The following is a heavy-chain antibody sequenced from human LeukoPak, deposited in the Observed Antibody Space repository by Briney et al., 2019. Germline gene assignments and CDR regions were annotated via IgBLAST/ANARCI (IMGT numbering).Heavy chain of an antibody. Sequence: SETLSLTCTVSAGSVTNGDYYWSWLRQPPGKALEWIGFVYYTGSTNYNPSLEGRVTISVDTSKNQFSVKLSSVTAADTAVYYCARSQNYYGSGDYWSQGTLVTVSS. V-gene: IGHV4-61*08. D-gene: IGHD3-10*01. J-gene: IGHJ4*02. CDR1: AGSVTNGDYY. CDR3: ARSQNYYGSGDY. CDR2: VYYTGST.